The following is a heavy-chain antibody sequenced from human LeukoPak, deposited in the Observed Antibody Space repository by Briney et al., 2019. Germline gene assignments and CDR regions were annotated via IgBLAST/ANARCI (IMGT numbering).Heavy chain of an antibody. V-gene: IGHV3-74*01. J-gene: IGHJ4*02. CDR2: INSDGSWT. D-gene: IGHD2-2*01. CDR1: GSYW. CDR3: ARARKYQLLINYFDY. Sequence: GGSLRLSCAASGSYWMHWVRQAPGKGLVWVSHINSDGSWTSYADSVKGRFTISKDNAKNTVYLQMNSLRAEDTAVYYCARARKYQLLINYFDYWGQGTLVTVSS.